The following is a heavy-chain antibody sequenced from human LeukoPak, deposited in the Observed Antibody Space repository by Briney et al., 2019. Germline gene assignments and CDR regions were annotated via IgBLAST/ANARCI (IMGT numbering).Heavy chain of an antibody. J-gene: IGHJ4*02. CDR3: ARHPYYYDSSGYYTSFDY. Sequence: GASVKVSCTASGFTFSDYFIHWVRQAPGQGLEWMGGIIPIFGTANYAQKFQGRVTITADESTSTAYMELSSLRSEDTAVYYCARHPYYYDSSGYYTSFDYWGQGTLVTVSS. CDR2: IIPIFGTA. V-gene: IGHV1-69*13. D-gene: IGHD3-22*01. CDR1: GFTFSDYF.